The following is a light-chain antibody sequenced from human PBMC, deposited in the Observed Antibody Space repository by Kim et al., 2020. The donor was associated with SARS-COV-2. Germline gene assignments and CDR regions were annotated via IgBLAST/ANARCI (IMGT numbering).Light chain of an antibody. V-gene: IGLV2-8*01. CDR2: DVN. Sequence: QSALTQPPSASGSPGQSITISCTGTSSDLGGYNYVSWYQQHPGKAPKLMIYDVNKRSSGVPDRFSGSKSGNTASLTVSGLQAEDEADYYCSSYGGSVFGGGTQLTVL. J-gene: IGLJ2*01. CDR1: SSDLGGYNY. CDR3: SSYGGSV.